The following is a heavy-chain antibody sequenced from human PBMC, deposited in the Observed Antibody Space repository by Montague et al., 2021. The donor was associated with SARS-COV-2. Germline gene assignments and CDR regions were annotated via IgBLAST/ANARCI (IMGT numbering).Heavy chain of an antibody. Sequence: ETLSLTCTVSGGSISSSSYYWGWIRQPPGKGLEWIGSIYYSGSTYYNPSFKSRVTISVDTSKNQFSLKLSSVTAADTAVYYCARVGRQQLVRLSGMDVWGQGTTVTVSS. D-gene: IGHD6-13*01. CDR2: IYYSGST. V-gene: IGHV4-39*07. J-gene: IGHJ6*02. CDR3: ARVGRQQLVRLSGMDV. CDR1: GGSISSSSYY.